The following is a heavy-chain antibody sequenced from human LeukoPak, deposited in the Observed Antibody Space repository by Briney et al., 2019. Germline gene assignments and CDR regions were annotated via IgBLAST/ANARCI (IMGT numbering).Heavy chain of an antibody. CDR1: GYSFTSYW. D-gene: IGHD3-10*01. Sequence: GESLKISCKGSGYSFTSYWIGWVRQMPGKGLEWMGIIYPGDSDTRYSPSFQGQVTISADKSISTAYLQWSSLKASDTAMHYCARPPSMVRGVPKYFDYWGRGTLVTVSS. V-gene: IGHV5-51*01. CDR3: ARPPSMVRGVPKYFDY. J-gene: IGHJ4*02. CDR2: IYPGDSDT.